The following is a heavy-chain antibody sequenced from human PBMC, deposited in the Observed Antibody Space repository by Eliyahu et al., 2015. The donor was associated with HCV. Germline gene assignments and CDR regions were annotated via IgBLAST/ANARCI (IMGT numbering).Heavy chain of an antibody. CDR3: VKGYTSAWYPILGH. J-gene: IGHJ4*02. Sequence: EVQLLESGGGLIQPGGSLRLXXAXSGFMFXXYAMTWVRQVPGKGLGCVSSXRADGGSTYYADSVRGRFTISRDNSKNTLFLQMNSLRADDSAIYYCVKGYTSAWYPILGHWGQGTRVTVSS. CDR2: XRADGGST. CDR1: GFMFXXYA. D-gene: IGHD2-2*02. V-gene: IGHV3-23*01.